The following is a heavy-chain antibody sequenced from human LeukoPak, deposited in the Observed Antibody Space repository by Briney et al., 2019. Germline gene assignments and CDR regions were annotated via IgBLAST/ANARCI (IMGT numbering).Heavy chain of an antibody. V-gene: IGHV3-74*01. CDR2: INTDGSSP. Sequence: PGGSLRLSCAASGFTFGSYWMHWVRQAPGRGLVWVSHINTDGSSPTYGDSAKGRFTVSRDNAKNTLFLQMNSLRVEDTAVYYWSRGAATTGWIGYRGQGTLVTVSS. J-gene: IGHJ4*02. CDR1: GFTFGSYW. CDR3: SRGAATTGWIGY. D-gene: IGHD1-1*01.